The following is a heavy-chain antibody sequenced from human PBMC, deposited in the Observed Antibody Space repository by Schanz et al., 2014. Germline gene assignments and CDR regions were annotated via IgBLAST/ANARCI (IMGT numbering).Heavy chain of an antibody. CDR2: IWYDGSNK. Sequence: QVQLVESGGGVVQPGRSLRLSCAASGFIFSSYGLHWVRQAPGKGLEWVAFIWYDGSNKYYADSVKGRFTISRDNSKNTLYLQMNSLRAEDTSVYYCASGVHVSSLQKGLQFWGRGTLVIVSS. CDR3: ASGVHVSSLQKGLQF. D-gene: IGHD3-10*01. J-gene: IGHJ1*01. CDR1: GFIFSSYG. V-gene: IGHV3-33*01.